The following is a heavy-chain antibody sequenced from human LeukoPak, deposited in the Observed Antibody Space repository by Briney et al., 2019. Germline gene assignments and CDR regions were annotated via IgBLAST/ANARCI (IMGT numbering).Heavy chain of an antibody. CDR1: GGSISSYY. V-gene: IGHV4-59*01. J-gene: IGHJ4*02. CDR2: IYYSGST. Sequence: PSETLSLTCTVSGGSISSYYWSWIRQPPGKGLEWIGYIYYSGSTNYNPSLKSRVTISVDTSKNQFSLKLSSVTAADTAAYYCASSRYYYDSSGILFDYWGQGTLVTVSS. D-gene: IGHD3-22*01. CDR3: ASSRYYYDSSGILFDY.